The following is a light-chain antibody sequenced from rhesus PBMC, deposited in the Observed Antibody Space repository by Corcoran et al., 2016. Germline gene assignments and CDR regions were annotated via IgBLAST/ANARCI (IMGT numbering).Light chain of an antibody. CDR1: QGISRW. V-gene: IGKV1-21*01. J-gene: IGKJ2*01. Sequence: DIQMTQSPSSLSASVGDTVTISCQASQGISRWLAWYQQKPGKAPKLLIYAASSLQSGVPSRFSGSGSGTDCTITIISLQPEDFATYYCLQYNSRPYSFGQGTKVEIK. CDR3: LQYNSRPYS. CDR2: AAS.